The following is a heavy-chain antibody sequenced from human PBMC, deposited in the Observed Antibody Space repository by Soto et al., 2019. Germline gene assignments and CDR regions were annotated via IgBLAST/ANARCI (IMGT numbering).Heavy chain of an antibody. J-gene: IGHJ4*02. CDR2: IKQDGSEK. D-gene: IGHD3-10*01. V-gene: IGHV3-7*01. Sequence: EVQLVESGGGLVQPGGSLRLSCAASGFTFSSYWMSWVRQAPGKGLEWVANIKQDGSEKYYVDSVKGRFTISRDNAKNSLYLQMNSLRAEHTAVYYCARSRSGSYYPSPSFDYWGQGTLVTVSS. CDR1: GFTFSSYW. CDR3: ARSRSGSYYPSPSFDY.